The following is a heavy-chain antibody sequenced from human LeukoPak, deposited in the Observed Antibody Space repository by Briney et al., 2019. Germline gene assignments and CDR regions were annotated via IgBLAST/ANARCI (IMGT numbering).Heavy chain of an antibody. CDR3: ARVHGSGWFFDY. CDR1: GFTVSSNY. J-gene: IGHJ4*02. CDR2: IYSAGNT. Sequence: GGSLRLSWAASGFTVSSNYMSWVRQAPGKGLEWVSIIYSAGNTYYADSVKGRFTISRDISKNTLYLQMNSLRAEDTAVYYCARVHGSGWFFDYWGQGTLVTVSS. V-gene: IGHV3-53*01. D-gene: IGHD6-19*01.